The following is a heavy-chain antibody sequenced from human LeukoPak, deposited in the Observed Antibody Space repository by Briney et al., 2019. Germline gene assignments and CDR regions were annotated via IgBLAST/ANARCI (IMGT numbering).Heavy chain of an antibody. J-gene: IGHJ3*02. CDR3: AKSSRAFGAFDI. Sequence: PGGSLRLSCAASGFTFSSYWMSWVRQAPGKGLEWVANIKQDGSEKYYVDSVKGRFTISGDNSKNTLYLQMNRLRAEDTAVYYCAKSSRAFGAFDIWGQGTMVTVSS. D-gene: IGHD3-16*01. V-gene: IGHV3-7*03. CDR1: GFTFSSYW. CDR2: IKQDGSEK.